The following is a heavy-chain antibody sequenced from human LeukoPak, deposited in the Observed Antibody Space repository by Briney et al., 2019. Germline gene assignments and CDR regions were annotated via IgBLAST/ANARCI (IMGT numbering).Heavy chain of an antibody. D-gene: IGHD3-22*01. J-gene: IGHJ4*02. CDR1: GGSISSYY. CDR3: ARAGVSSGYRSL. Sequence: SETLSLTCTVSGGSISSYYWSWIRQPPGKGLEWIGYIYYSGSTNYNPSLKSRVTISVDTSKNQFSLKLTSLTAADTAVYYCARAGVSSGYRSLWGQGTLVTVSS. CDR2: IYYSGST. V-gene: IGHV4-59*01.